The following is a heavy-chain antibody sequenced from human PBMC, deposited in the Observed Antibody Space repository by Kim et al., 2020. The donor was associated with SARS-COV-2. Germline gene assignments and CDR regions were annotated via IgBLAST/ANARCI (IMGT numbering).Heavy chain of an antibody. CDR3: ARDGDYGDYVQYNWFDP. Sequence: ASVKVSCKASGYTFTSYYMHWVRQAPGQGLEWMGIINPSGGSTSYTQKFQGRVTITRDTSTSTVYMELSSLRSEDTAVYYCARDGDYGDYVQYNWFDPWGQGTLVTVSS. D-gene: IGHD4-17*01. CDR2: INPSGGST. V-gene: IGHV1-46*01. CDR1: GYTFTSYY. J-gene: IGHJ5*02.